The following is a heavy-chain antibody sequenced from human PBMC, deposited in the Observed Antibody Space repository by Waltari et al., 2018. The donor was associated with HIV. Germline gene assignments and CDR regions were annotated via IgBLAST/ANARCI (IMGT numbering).Heavy chain of an antibody. J-gene: IGHJ4*02. Sequence: EGQFLESGGGLVRPGGYLRLSWLASGFNFGLYAIFWVRQAPGKGLEWVSSISRSASATYYADSVKGRATISRDNSMDMLSLHINSLTVDDAAVYHCVTSGYNFVEFGHRLDFWGRGILVTVS. CDR3: VTSGYNFVEFGHRLDF. CDR2: ISRSASAT. CDR1: GFNFGLYA. V-gene: IGHV3-23*01. D-gene: IGHD5-18*01.